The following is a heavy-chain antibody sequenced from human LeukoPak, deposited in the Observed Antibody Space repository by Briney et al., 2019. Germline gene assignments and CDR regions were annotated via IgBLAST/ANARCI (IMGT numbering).Heavy chain of an antibody. V-gene: IGHV3-7*01. Sequence: GGSLRLTCAASGFTFSSYWMGWVRQAPGKGLEWVANIKQDGTEKYYVDSVKGRFTISRDNAKNSLYLQMNSLRAEDTAVYYCARGAYYYEDWGQGTLVTVSS. CDR2: IKQDGTEK. CDR3: ARGAYYYED. CDR1: GFTFSSYW. J-gene: IGHJ4*02. D-gene: IGHD3-22*01.